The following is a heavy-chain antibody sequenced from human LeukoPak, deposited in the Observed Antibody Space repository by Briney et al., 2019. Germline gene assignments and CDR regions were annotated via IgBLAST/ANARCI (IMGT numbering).Heavy chain of an antibody. CDR3: ARDGEVVAPAMAFDY. CDR1: GGSFSGYY. CDR2: INHSGST. V-gene: IGHV4-34*01. J-gene: IGHJ4*02. D-gene: IGHD2-15*01. Sequence: SETLSLTCAVYGGSFSGYYWSWIRQPPGKGLEWIGEINHSGSTNYNPSLKSRVTISVDTSKNQFSLKLSSVTAADTAVYYCARDGEVVAPAMAFDYWGQGTLVTVSS.